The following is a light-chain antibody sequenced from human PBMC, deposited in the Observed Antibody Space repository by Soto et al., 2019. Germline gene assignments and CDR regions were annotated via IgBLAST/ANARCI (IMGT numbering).Light chain of an antibody. J-gene: IGKJ5*01. CDR1: QGINTF. CDR2: AAS. V-gene: IGKV1-9*01. Sequence: ILLTHSPCSLSASVLDRVTITCRASQGINTFLAWYQQKAGKAPKLLIYAASTLQSGVPSRFSGSGSGTDFTLTISSLQSEDFATYYCQQLNSYPITFGQGTRLEIK. CDR3: QQLNSYPIT.